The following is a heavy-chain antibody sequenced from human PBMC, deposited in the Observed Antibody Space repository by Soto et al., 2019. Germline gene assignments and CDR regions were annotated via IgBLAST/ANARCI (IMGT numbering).Heavy chain of an antibody. Sequence: QVQLVQSGAEVKKPGASVKVSCKASGYTFTSYGISWVRQAPGQGLEWMGWISAYNGNTNYAQKLQGRVTMTTDTSTRTAYMELRSLRSDDTAVYYCARGGAVYSSGCYRRYDDCGMDVWGQGTTVTVSS. D-gene: IGHD6-19*01. J-gene: IGHJ6*02. V-gene: IGHV1-18*01. CDR3: ARGGAVYSSGCYRRYDDCGMDV. CDR2: ISAYNGNT. CDR1: GYTFTSYG.